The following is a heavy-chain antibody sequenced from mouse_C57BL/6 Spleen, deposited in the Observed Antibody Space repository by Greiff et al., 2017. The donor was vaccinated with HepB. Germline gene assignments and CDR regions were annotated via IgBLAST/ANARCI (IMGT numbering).Heavy chain of an antibody. CDR3: ARLLRYPYYFDY. CDR1: GYTFTSYW. CDR2: IDPSDSYT. V-gene: IGHV1-69*01. Sequence: QVQLQQPGAELVMPGASVQLSCKASGYTFTSYWMHWVKQRPGQGLEWIGEIDPSDSYTNYNQKFKGKSTLTVDKSSSTAYMQLSSLTSEDSAVYYCARLLRYPYYFDYWGQGTTLTVSS. D-gene: IGHD1-1*01. J-gene: IGHJ2*01.